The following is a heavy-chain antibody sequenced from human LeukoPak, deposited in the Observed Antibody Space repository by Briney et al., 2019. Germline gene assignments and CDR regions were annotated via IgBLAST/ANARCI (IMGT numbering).Heavy chain of an antibody. CDR3: ARDEGPPRYNWNYGGPDF. CDR1: GYTFTHYY. CDR2: INPSGGST. J-gene: IGHJ4*02. Sequence: ASVKVSCKPSGYTFTHYYMHWVRQAPGQGLEWMGLINPSGGSTSYAQKFQGRVTLTRDTSTSTVYMELSSLSSEDTAVYYCARDEGPPRYNWNYGGPDFWGQGTLVTVLS. V-gene: IGHV1-46*01. D-gene: IGHD1-7*01.